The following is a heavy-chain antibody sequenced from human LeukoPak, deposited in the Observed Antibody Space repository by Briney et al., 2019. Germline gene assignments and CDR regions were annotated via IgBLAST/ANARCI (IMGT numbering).Heavy chain of an antibody. J-gene: IGHJ5*02. V-gene: IGHV1-69-2*01. CDR2: VDPEDGET. CDR3: ATFTIFGNWFDP. CDR1: GYTFTDYY. D-gene: IGHD3-3*01. Sequence: ASVKISCKVSGYTFTDYYMHWVQQAPEKGLEWMGLVDPEDGETIYAEKFQGRVTITADTSTDTAYMELSSLRSEDTAVYYCATFTIFGNWFDPWGQGTLVTVSS.